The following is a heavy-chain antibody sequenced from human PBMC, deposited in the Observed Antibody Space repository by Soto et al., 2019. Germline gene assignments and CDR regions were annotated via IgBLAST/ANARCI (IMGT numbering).Heavy chain of an antibody. D-gene: IGHD2-2*01. CDR1: GYTFTTFW. CDR2: IDPRDSYT. Sequence: GESLKISCTGFGYTFTTFWISWVRQMPGRGLEWRGRIDPRDSYTNYSPSFQGHVTISVDKSISTAYLQWSSLKASDTAMYYCARRYCSSTTCPRNYYAMDVWGQGTTVTVSS. CDR3: ARRYCSSTTCPRNYYAMDV. J-gene: IGHJ6*02. V-gene: IGHV5-10-1*01.